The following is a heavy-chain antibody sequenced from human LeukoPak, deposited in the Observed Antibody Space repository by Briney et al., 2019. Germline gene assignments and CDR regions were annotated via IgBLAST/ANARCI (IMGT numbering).Heavy chain of an antibody. CDR3: ARGTISYGFDY. D-gene: IGHD2-2*01. CDR2: SHYSGRT. J-gene: IGHJ4*02. Sequence: PSETLSLTCDVYGVSIRTAGYSWNWIRQPPGKGLEWIGYSHYSGRTYADPSLKSRVTISVARSKNQFSLNLSSVTAADTAVYYCARGTISYGFDYWGQGTLVTVSS. V-gene: IGHV4-30-2*01. CDR1: GVSIRTAGYS.